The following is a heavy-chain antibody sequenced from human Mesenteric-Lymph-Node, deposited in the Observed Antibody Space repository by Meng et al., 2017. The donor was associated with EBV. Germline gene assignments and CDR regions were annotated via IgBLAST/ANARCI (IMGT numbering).Heavy chain of an antibody. D-gene: IGHD1-26*01. CDR2: IYHSGTT. CDR1: GGSIISGGYS. J-gene: IGHJ4*02. V-gene: IGHV4-30-2*01. Sequence: PPLPESGSGLVRPSQTLSLTCAVSGGSIISGGYSWSWIRQAPGKGLEWIGFIYHSGTTYLNPSLRSRVNLSVDTSKNQFSLNLRSVSAADTAIYYCARSAGGDYFDYWGQGTLVTVSS. CDR3: ARSAGGDYFDY.